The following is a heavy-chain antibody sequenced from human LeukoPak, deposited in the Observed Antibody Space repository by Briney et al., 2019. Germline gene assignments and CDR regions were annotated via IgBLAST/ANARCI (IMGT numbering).Heavy chain of an antibody. Sequence: PGGSLRLSCSASGFTFSSYAMSWVRQAPGKGLEWVLAISGSGGSTYYADSVKGRFTISRENSKNTLYLQMNSLRAEDTAVYYCAKDQSIAARPIDYWGQGTLVTVSS. CDR3: AKDQSIAARPIDY. V-gene: IGHV3-23*01. CDR1: GFTFSSYA. D-gene: IGHD6-6*01. CDR2: ISGSGGST. J-gene: IGHJ4*02.